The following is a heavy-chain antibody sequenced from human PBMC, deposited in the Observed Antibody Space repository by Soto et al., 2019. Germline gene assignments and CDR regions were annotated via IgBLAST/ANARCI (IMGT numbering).Heavy chain of an antibody. CDR2: ISGSGGST. CDR3: AKERPKYYDILTGYYSGNPLDY. Sequence: GGSLRLSCAASGFTFSSYAMSWVRQAPGKGLEWVSAISGSGGSTYYADSVKGRFTISRDNSKNTLYLQMNSLRAEDTAVYYCAKERPKYYDILTGYYSGNPLDYWGQGTLVTVSS. D-gene: IGHD3-9*01. CDR1: GFTFSSYA. J-gene: IGHJ4*02. V-gene: IGHV3-23*01.